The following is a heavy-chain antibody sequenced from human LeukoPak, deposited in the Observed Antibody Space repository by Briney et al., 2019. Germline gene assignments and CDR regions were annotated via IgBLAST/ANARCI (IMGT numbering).Heavy chain of an antibody. Sequence: PGGPLRLSCAASGFTFDDYAMHWVRQAPGKGLEWVSGISWNSGSIGYADSVKGRFTISRDNAKNSLYLQMNSLRAEDTALYYCAKDLIYYDSSGYDYWGQGTLVTVSS. CDR3: AKDLIYYDSSGYDY. V-gene: IGHV3-9*01. J-gene: IGHJ4*02. D-gene: IGHD3-22*01. CDR2: ISWNSGSI. CDR1: GFTFDDYA.